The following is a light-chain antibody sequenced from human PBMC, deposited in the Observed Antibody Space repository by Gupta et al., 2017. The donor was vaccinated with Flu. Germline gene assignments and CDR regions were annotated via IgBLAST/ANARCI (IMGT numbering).Light chain of an antibody. CDR2: GAS. J-gene: IGKJ2*01. CDR1: QSVSSSY. V-gene: IGKV3-20*01. CDR3: QQYGSSPYT. Sequence: EIVLTQSPGTLSLSPGESATLSCRASQSVSSSYLAWYQQKPGQAPRLLIYGASSRATGIPDRFSGSGSGTDFTLTISRLEPEDFAVYYCQQYGSSPYTFGQGTKVEIK.